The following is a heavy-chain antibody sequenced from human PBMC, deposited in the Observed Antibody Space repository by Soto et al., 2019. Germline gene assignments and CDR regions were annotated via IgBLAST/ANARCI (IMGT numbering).Heavy chain of an antibody. CDR2: IKQDGSEK. CDR3: ARVRNEWLRYFDY. Sequence: EVQLVESGGGXVQPGGSLRLSCAASGFTFSSSWMSWVRQAPGKGLEWVANIKQDGSEKYYVDSVRGRFTISRDNAKNSLYLQMSSLRAEDTAAYYCARVRNEWLRYFDYWGQGTLVTVSS. CDR1: GFTFSSSW. J-gene: IGHJ4*02. V-gene: IGHV3-7*01. D-gene: IGHD5-12*01.